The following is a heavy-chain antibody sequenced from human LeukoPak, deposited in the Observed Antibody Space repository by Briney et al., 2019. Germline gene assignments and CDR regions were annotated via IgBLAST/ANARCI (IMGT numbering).Heavy chain of an antibody. V-gene: IGHV3-48*03. D-gene: IGHD3-16*01. CDR2: ISGVGSVN. J-gene: IGHJ3*02. Sequence: PGGSLRLSCAASGFTFSSYEMNWVRQAPGKGLEWVSYISGVGSVNNYADSVKGRFTISRDNAKNSLYLQMNSLRAEDTAVYYCAREGEDTDGTAFDIWGQGTMVTVSS. CDR3: AREGEDTDGTAFDI. CDR1: GFTFSSYE.